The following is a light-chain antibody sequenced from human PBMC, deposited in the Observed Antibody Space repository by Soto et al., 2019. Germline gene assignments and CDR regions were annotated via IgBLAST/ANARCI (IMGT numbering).Light chain of an antibody. CDR2: GAS. J-gene: IGKJ1*01. V-gene: IGKV3-20*01. CDR1: QSVKSDS. CDR3: QKYGSSLT. Sequence: EIVLTQSPGTLSLSPGEGATLSCRASQSVKSDSLVWYQQKPGQAPRLLIYGASTRATGIPDRFRGSGSGTDFTLTISRLEPEDFAVYWCQKYGSSLTFGQGTKVEIK.